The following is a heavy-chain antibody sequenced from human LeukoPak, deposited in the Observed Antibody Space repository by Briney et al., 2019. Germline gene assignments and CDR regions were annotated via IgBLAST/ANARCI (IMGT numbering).Heavy chain of an antibody. J-gene: IGHJ5*02. Sequence: SVKVSCKASGGTFSSYAISWVRQAPGQGLEWMGRIIPILGIANYAQKFQGRVTITADKSTSTAYMELSSLRSEDTAVYYCAREGSYYPFDPWGQGTLVTVSS. V-gene: IGHV1-69*04. CDR3: AREGSYYPFDP. CDR2: IIPILGIA. CDR1: GGTFSSYA. D-gene: IGHD3-22*01.